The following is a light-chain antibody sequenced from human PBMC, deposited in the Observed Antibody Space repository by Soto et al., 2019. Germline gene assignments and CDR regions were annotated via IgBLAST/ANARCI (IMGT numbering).Light chain of an antibody. Sequence: DIQMTQSPSSLSASVGDRVTITCRASQGIRDALGWYQQKPGKVPKRLIYSASSLQNGVPSRFSGSGSETVFTLTISSLQPEDFSTYLCVQDSDSSFTCGPGTRLEI. CDR2: SAS. V-gene: IGKV1-17*01. CDR1: QGIRDA. J-gene: IGKJ2*01. CDR3: VQDSDSSFT.